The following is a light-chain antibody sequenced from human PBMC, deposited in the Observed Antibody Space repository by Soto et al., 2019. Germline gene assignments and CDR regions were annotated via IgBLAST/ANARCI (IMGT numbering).Light chain of an antibody. J-gene: IGKJ1*01. Sequence: EIVLTQSPATLSLSPGERATLSCRASQSVSRYLAWYQQKPGQAPRLLIYDASNRATGIPARFSGSGSGTDFTLTISSLEPEDFVVYYCQQRSNWPPWTFGQGTKVEIK. CDR2: DAS. CDR3: QQRSNWPPWT. CDR1: QSVSRY. V-gene: IGKV3-11*01.